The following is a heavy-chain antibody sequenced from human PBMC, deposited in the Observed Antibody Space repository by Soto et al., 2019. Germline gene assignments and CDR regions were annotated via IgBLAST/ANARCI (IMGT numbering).Heavy chain of an antibody. V-gene: IGHV5-51*01. CDR1: GYRFSTYW. CDR3: ARLGGIVDTGTWIQ. J-gene: IGHJ4*02. Sequence: VASLKISWKASGYRFSTYWIGWVRQSPGKGPEWMAIIYPGDSDTRENPSFQGQVTISADKSSNTVHLQWRSLKASDTAIYYCARLGGIVDTGTWIQWGQGTPVTVSS. D-gene: IGHD1-26*01. CDR2: IYPGDSDT.